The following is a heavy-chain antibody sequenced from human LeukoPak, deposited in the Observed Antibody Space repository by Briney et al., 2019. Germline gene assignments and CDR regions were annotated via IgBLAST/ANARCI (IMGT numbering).Heavy chain of an antibody. Sequence: SETLSLTCAVYGGSFSGYYWSWIRQPPGKGLEWIGEINHSGSTNYNPSLKSRVTISVDTSKNQSSLKLSSVTAADTAVYYCARVWVDAFDIWGQGTMVTVSS. CDR3: ARVWVDAFDI. J-gene: IGHJ3*02. V-gene: IGHV4-34*01. CDR2: INHSGST. D-gene: IGHD1-26*01. CDR1: GGSFSGYY.